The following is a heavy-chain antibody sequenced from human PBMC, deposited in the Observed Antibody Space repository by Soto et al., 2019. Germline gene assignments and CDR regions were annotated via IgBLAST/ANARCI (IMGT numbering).Heavy chain of an antibody. CDR2: INNSGNT. CDR1: GGSVSGYH. V-gene: IGHV4-59*02. J-gene: IGHJ5*01. Sequence: SETRSLTYTVSGGSVSGYHRSWIRQPPGKKLEWIGYINNSGNTDYNLSLESRVTISVDTSKNQVSLKLTSVTAADTAVYYCARTPSGWTNDFARGAWFDPWGRGILVTGSA. CDR3: ARTPSGWTNDFARGAWFDP. D-gene: IGHD3-3*01.